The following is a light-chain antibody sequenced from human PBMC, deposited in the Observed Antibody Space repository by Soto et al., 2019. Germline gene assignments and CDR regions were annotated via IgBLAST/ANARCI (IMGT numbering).Light chain of an antibody. CDR2: DVS. Sequence: QSALTQPASVSGSPGQSITISCTGTSSDVGGYNYVSWYQQHPGKAPKLMIYDVSNRPSGVSNRFSGSKSGNTASLTISGLQAEDEAEYYCSSYTSVSTLYVFGTGTKLTVL. CDR3: SSYTSVSTLYV. CDR1: SSDVGGYNY. V-gene: IGLV2-14*01. J-gene: IGLJ1*01.